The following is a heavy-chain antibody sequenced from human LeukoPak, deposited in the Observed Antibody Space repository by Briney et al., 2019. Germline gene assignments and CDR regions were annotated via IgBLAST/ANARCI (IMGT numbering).Heavy chain of an antibody. CDR3: ARQGCSGGSCYEDYYYGMDV. CDR2: IIPIFGTA. J-gene: IGHJ6*02. V-gene: IGHV1-69*01. D-gene: IGHD2-15*01. CDR1: GGTFSSYA. Sequence: GASVTVSCTASGGTFSSYAISWVRQATGQGLEWMGGIIPIFGTANYAQKFQGRVTITADESTSTAYMELSSLRSEDTAVYYCARQGCSGGSCYEDYYYGMDVWGQGTTVTVSS.